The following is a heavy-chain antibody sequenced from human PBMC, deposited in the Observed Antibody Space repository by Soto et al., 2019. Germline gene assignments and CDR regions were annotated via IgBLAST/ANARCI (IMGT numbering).Heavy chain of an antibody. D-gene: IGHD6-19*01. V-gene: IGHV3-23*01. CDR2: ISGSGGST. J-gene: IGHJ4*02. CDR3: AKDRGSSGWYDLDYFDY. CDR1: GFTFSSYA. Sequence: GGSLRLSCPASGFTFSSYAMSWVRQAPGKGLEWVSAISGSGGSTYYADSVKGRFTISRDNSKNTLYLQMNSLRAEDTAVYYCAKDRGSSGWYDLDYFDYWGQGTRVTVSS.